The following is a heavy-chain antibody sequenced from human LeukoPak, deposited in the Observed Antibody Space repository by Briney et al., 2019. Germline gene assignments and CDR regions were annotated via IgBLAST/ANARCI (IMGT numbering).Heavy chain of an antibody. CDR2: INPNSGNT. V-gene: IGHV1-8*02. J-gene: IGHJ5*02. CDR1: GYTFTGYY. D-gene: IGHD3-10*01. CDR3: ARGVYYGRRGFDP. Sequence: ASVKVSCKASGYTFTGYYMHWVRQAPGQGLEWMGWINPNSGNTGYAQKFQGRVTMTRNTSISTAYMEPSSLRSEDTAVYYCARGVYYGRRGFDPWGQGTLVTVSS.